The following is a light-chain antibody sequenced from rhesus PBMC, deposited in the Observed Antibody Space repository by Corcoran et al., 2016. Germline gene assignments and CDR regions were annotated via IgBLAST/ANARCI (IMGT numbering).Light chain of an antibody. CDR2: YAS. V-gene: IGKV1S14*01. CDR1: QGIINS. Sequence: DIQMTQSPSSLSASVGDTVTITCRASQGIINSLAWYQQKPGKAPKPLIFYASNLQSGGPSRFSGSGSGTDFTLTIRGLQPEDFGVYYFQQHSIYPPTFGQGTKVEIK. CDR3: QQHSIYPPT. J-gene: IGKJ1*01.